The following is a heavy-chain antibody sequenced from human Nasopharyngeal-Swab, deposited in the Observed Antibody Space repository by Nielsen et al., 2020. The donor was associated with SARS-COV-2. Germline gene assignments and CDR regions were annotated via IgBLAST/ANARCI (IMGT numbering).Heavy chain of an antibody. V-gene: IGHV3-74*01. Sequence: GESLKISCAASGFTFSTYWMHWVRQAPGKGLVWVSRINIDGSSTRHADSVKGRFNISRDNGKNTLYLQMNSLRAEDTAIYYCARGFYYGMDVWGQGTTVTVSS. CDR3: ARGFYYGMDV. J-gene: IGHJ6*02. CDR2: INIDGSST. CDR1: GFTFSTYW.